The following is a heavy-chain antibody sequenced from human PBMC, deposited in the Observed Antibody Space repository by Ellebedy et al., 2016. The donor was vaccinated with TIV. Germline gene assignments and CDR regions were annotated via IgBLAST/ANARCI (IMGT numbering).Heavy chain of an antibody. CDR3: ARDPSVNDYGDPRWFDP. J-gene: IGHJ5*02. Sequence: ASVKVSCKAFGGSFSSFAVSWVRQAPGQGLEWIGGIIPAFGSANYAQKFQGRVTITADMSTSTAYMELSGLRAEQTAVYYCARDPSVNDYGDPRWFDPWGQGTLVTVSS. V-gene: IGHV1-69*06. D-gene: IGHD4-17*01. CDR2: IIPAFGSA. CDR1: GGSFSSFA.